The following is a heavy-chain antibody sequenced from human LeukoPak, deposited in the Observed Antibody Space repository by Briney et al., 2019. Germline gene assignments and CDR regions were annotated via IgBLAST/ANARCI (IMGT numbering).Heavy chain of an antibody. Sequence: PSETLSLTCAVYGGSFSGYYWSWIRQPPGKGLEWIGEINHSGSTNYNPSLKSRVTISVDTSKNQFSLKLSSVTAADTAVYYCAQVGEMATGPDYWGQGTLVTVSS. CDR1: GGSFSGYY. J-gene: IGHJ4*02. CDR3: AQVGEMATGPDY. CDR2: INHSGST. V-gene: IGHV4-34*01. D-gene: IGHD5-24*01.